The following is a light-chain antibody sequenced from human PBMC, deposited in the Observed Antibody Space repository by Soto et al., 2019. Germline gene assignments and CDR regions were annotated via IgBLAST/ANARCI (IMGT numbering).Light chain of an antibody. V-gene: IGLV2-14*03. CDR1: HSDFGGYNY. CDR3: TSYTTTNTPYV. Sequence: QSALTQPPSASGSPGQSVTISCTGAHSDFGGYNYVSWYQQHPGKAPKLMISEVTVRPSGVSHRFSGSKSGNSASLTISGLQAEDEADYYCTSYTTTNTPYVFGSGTKVTVL. J-gene: IGLJ1*01. CDR2: EVT.